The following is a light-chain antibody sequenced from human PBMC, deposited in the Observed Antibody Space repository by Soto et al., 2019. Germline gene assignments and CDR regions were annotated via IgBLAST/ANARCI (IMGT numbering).Light chain of an antibody. V-gene: IGKV3-20*01. Sequence: EIVLTQSPGTLSLSPGERATLSCRASQSVSSTYLAWYQQKPGQAPRLLISGASSRATGIPDRFSGSGSGTDFTLIISRLAAEDFAVYYCQQYGRSSTFGQGTKVEIK. CDR3: QQYGRSST. J-gene: IGKJ1*01. CDR1: QSVSSTY. CDR2: GAS.